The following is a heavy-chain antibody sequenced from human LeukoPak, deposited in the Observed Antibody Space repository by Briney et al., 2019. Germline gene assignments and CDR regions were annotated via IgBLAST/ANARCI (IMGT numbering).Heavy chain of an antibody. CDR2: IYYSGYT. D-gene: IGHD4-17*01. CDR3: ARVPPDYGDYGTFDY. J-gene: IGHJ4*02. V-gene: IGHV4-39*07. Sequence: PSETLSLTCTVSGGSIGSGNYYWGWIRQPPGKGLEWIGSIYYSGYTYYNPSLKSRVTISVGSSKNQFSLKLSSVTAADTAVYYCARVPPDYGDYGTFDYWGQGTLVTVSS. CDR1: GGSIGSGNYY.